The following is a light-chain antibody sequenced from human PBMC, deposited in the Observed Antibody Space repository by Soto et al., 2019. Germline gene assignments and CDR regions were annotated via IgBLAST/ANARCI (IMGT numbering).Light chain of an antibody. CDR1: QDISKY. Sequence: DIQMTQSPSSLSASVGDRVTLTCRASQDISKYLAWYQQRPGKVPNLLIYYASTLQSGVPSRFSGSGSGTEFTLTISSLQPEDVATYYCLKYTKDAPGTFGQGTKVEI. J-gene: IGKJ1*01. CDR3: LKYTKDAPGT. CDR2: YAS. V-gene: IGKV1-27*01.